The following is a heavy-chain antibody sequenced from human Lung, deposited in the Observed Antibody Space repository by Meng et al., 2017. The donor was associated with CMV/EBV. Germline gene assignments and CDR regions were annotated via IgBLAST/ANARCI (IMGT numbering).Heavy chain of an antibody. D-gene: IGHD2/OR15-2a*01. Sequence: SXXVSRXASGYTXRHYDLIWVRQASGQGLEWVGWMNPNRGNTAYAQKFQGRVTMTRDTSTSIAYMELSSLRSGDTAVYYCARGQVQCSTINCHDYRFSGMDVWXQGTXVTVAS. CDR3: ARGQVQCSTINCHDYRFSGMDV. CDR2: MNPNRGNT. J-gene: IGHJ6*02. V-gene: IGHV1-8*01. CDR1: GYTXRHYD.